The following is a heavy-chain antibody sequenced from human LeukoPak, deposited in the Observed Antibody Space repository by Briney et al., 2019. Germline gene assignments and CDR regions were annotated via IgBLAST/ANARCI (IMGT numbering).Heavy chain of an antibody. D-gene: IGHD3-16*01. V-gene: IGHV3-30-3*01. Sequence: GGSLRLSCAASGFTFSSYAMHWVRQAPGKGLEWVAVISYDGSNKYYADSVKGRFTISRDNSKNTLYLQMNSLRAEDTAVYYCARDWASTRVSGIAFDIWGQGTMVTVSS. CDR3: ARDWASTRVSGIAFDI. J-gene: IGHJ3*02. CDR2: ISYDGSNK. CDR1: GFTFSSYA.